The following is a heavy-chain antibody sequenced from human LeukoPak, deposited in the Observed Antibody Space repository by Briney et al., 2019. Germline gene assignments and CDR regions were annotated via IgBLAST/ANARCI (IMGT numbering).Heavy chain of an antibody. CDR1: GFNFGSYW. CDR3: ARESMLAFDI. V-gene: IGHV3-7*01. CDR2: IKQDGSKT. Sequence: PGGSLRLSCAASGFNFGSYWMTWVRQAPGKGLEWVANIKQDGSKTYYVDSVKGRFTISRDNAKNSLYLQLNSLRAEDTAVYYCARESMLAFDIWGQGTVVTVSS. D-gene: IGHD2-8*01. J-gene: IGHJ3*02.